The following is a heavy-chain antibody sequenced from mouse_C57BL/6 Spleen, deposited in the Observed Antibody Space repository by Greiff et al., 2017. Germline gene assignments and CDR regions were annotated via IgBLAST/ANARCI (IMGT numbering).Heavy chain of an antibody. CDR1: GYAFSSYW. CDR3: ARSASVYAMDY. J-gene: IGHJ4*01. Sequence: VQLVESGAELVKPGASVTISCKASGYAFSSYWMNWVKQRPGKGLEWIGQIYPGDGDTNYNGKFKGKSTLTADKSSSTAYMQLSSLTSEDSAVYFCARSASVYAMDYRGQGTSVTVSS. CDR2: IYPGDGDT. V-gene: IGHV1-80*01.